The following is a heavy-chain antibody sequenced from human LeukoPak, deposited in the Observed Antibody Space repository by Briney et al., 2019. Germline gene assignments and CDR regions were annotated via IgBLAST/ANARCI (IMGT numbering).Heavy chain of an antibody. CDR1: GGTFSSYA. CDR2: VDPEDGET. CDR3: AKGLKTAVGPYKGYHYYMDV. J-gene: IGHJ6*03. Sequence: ASVKVSCKASGGTFSSYAISWVRQAPGKGLEWMGRVDPEDGETIYAEKFQGRVTITADTSTDTAYMELSSLRSEDTAIYYCAKGLKTAVGPYKGYHYYMDVWGKGTTVTVSS. D-gene: IGHD5-18*01. V-gene: IGHV1-69-2*01.